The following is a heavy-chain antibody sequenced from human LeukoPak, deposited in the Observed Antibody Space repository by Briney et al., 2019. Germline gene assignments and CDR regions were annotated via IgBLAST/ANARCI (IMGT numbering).Heavy chain of an antibody. V-gene: IGHV3-30*04. CDR2: IANDGRDK. D-gene: IGHD1-14*01. CDR3: AKDSKITSVDYYFDY. Sequence: GGSLRLSCAASGFSFRSYAMHWVRQAPGKGLEWVTVIANDGRDKKYADSVRGRFTISRDNSKNTVYLQMDSLRVEDMAVYYCAKDSKITSVDYYFDYWGLGTLVTVSS. CDR1: GFSFRSYA. J-gene: IGHJ4*02.